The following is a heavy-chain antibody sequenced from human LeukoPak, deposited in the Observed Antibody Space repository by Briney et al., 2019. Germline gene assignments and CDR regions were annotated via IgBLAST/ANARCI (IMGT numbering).Heavy chain of an antibody. CDR1: GGSISSGSYY. J-gene: IGHJ4*02. Sequence: SETLSLTCTVSGGSISSGSYYWSWIRQPAGKGLEWIGRIYTSGSTNYNPSLKSRVTISVDTSKNQFSLKLSSVTAADTAVYYCARGTGITDDWGQGTLVTVSS. CDR3: ARGTGITDD. V-gene: IGHV4-61*02. CDR2: IYTSGST. D-gene: IGHD3-10*01.